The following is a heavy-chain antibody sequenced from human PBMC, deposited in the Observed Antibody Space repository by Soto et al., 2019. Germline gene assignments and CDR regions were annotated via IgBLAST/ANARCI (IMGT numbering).Heavy chain of an antibody. Sequence: PGGSLRLSCAAFGFTFTRYSMNWVRQAPGKGLEWVSSISSTTNYIYYGDSMKGRFTISRDNSKNTLYLQMNSLRAEDTAVYYCAKDRRMTIFGVVIWDNNWFDPWGQGTLVTGSS. V-gene: IGHV3-21*04. D-gene: IGHD3-3*01. J-gene: IGHJ5*02. CDR2: ISSTTNYI. CDR3: AKDRRMTIFGVVIWDNNWFDP. CDR1: GFTFTRYS.